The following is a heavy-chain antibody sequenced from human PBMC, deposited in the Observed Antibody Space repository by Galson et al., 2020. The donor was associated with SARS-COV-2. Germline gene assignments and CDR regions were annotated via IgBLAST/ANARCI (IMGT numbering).Heavy chain of an antibody. V-gene: IGHV4-34*01. CDR1: GGSFSGYY. CDR2: INHSGST. Sequence: SETLSLTCAVYGGSFSGYYWSWIRQPPGKGLEWIGEINHSGSTNYNPSLKSRVTISVDTSKNQFPLKLSSVTAADTAVYYCARQRRTGYCSSTSCYTFDYYYYMDVWGKGTTVTVSS. J-gene: IGHJ6*03. D-gene: IGHD2-2*02. CDR3: ARQRRTGYCSSTSCYTFDYYYYMDV.